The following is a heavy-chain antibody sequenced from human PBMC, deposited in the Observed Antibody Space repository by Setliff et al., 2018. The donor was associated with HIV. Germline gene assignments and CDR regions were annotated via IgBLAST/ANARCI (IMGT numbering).Heavy chain of an antibody. CDR3: ARVTTGLFQY. CDR2: VNHGGSA. J-gene: IGHJ1*01. V-gene: IGHV4-61*08. CDR1: GGSVSSGGHY. D-gene: IGHD4-17*01. Sequence: PSETLSLTCTVSGGSVSSGGHYWNWIRQPPGKGLEWIGQVNHGGSASYNPSLESRVTISVDTSKNQFSLNLTSVTAADTAIYYCARVTTGLFQYWGQGTLVAVSS.